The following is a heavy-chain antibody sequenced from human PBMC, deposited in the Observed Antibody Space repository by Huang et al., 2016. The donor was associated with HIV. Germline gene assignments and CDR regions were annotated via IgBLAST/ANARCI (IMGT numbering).Heavy chain of an antibody. J-gene: IGHJ4*02. CDR1: GGSISSSSYY. V-gene: IGHV4-39*01. CDR3: ARAIAVAGTEFDY. D-gene: IGHD6-19*01. Sequence: QLQLQESGPGLVKPSETLSLTCTVSGGSISSSSYYWGWIRQPPGQGLAWIGSIYYSGGTYYNPSLKSRVTIFVDTSKNQFSLKLSSVTAADTAVYYCARAIAVAGTEFDYWGQGTLVTVSS. CDR2: IYYSGGT.